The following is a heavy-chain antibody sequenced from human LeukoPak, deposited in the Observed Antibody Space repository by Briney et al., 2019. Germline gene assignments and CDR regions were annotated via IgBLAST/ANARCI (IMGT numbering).Heavy chain of an antibody. V-gene: IGHV3-21*01. Sequence: PGGSLRLSCAASGFTFSSYSMNWVRQAPGKGLEWVSSISSSSSYIYYADSVKGRFTISRDNAKNSLYLRMNSLRADDTAVYYCARDRLSMRNASDLWGQGTTVTVSS. CDR3: ARDRLSMRNASDL. J-gene: IGHJ3*01. D-gene: IGHD2/OR15-2a*01. CDR2: ISSSSSYI. CDR1: GFTFSSYS.